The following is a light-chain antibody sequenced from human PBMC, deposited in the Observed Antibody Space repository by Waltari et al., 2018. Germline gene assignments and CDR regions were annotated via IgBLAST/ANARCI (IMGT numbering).Light chain of an antibody. Sequence: QSTLTQPASVSGSLRLSNTIAFTGTNSDTCHHHLIYWYQQHPSKAPKLFIYDVTNRPSGVAHRSAGSKSDNAASLSISVLQSEDEAEYYCSSYAGLRLILVFGGVT. CDR2: DVT. CDR1: NSDTCHHHL. J-gene: IGLJ3*02. CDR3: SSYAGLRLILV. V-gene: IGLV2-23*02.